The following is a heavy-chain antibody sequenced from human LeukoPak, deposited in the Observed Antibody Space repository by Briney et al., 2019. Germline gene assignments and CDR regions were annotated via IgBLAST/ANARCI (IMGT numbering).Heavy chain of an antibody. CDR2: ISHDGSNK. CDR1: GFTFSSYA. Sequence: GGSLRLSCAASGFTFSSYAMHWVRQAPGKRLEWVAVISHDGSNKYYADSVKGRFTISRDNSKNTLYLQMNSLRAEDTAVYYCARGGYCSSTSCYILHWGQGTLVTVSS. J-gene: IGHJ4*02. V-gene: IGHV3-30*01. CDR3: ARGGYCSSTSCYILH. D-gene: IGHD2-2*02.